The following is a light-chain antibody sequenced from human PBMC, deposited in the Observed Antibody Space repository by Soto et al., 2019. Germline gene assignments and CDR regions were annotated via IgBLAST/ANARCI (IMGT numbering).Light chain of an antibody. CDR3: QQYGSSLGVT. Sequence: EIVLTQSPGTLSLSPGERATLSCRASQSVSSSYLAWYQQKPGQAPRLLIYGASSRATGIPDRFSGSGAGKDFTLTSSSREGEDCAVYYCQQYGSSLGVTFGGGTKVEIK. V-gene: IGKV3-20*01. J-gene: IGKJ4*01. CDR1: QSVSSSY. CDR2: GAS.